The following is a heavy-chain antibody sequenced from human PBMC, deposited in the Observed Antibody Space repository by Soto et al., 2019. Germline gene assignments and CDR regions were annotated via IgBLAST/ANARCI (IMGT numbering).Heavy chain of an antibody. V-gene: IGHV3-48*04. D-gene: IGHD1-26*01. Sequence: PGGSLRLSCAASGFTFSSYSMTWIRQAPGKGPEWVSYIGSSGSTIYYADSVKGRFTISRDNAKNSLNLQLNSLRAEDTAVYYCARDRGAGWLDPRGQGTLVTVSS. CDR2: IGSSGSTI. J-gene: IGHJ5*02. CDR3: ARDRGAGWLDP. CDR1: GFTFSSYS.